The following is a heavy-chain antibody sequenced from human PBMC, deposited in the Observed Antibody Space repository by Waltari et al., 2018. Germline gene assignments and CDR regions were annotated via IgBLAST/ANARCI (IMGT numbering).Heavy chain of an antibody. J-gene: IGHJ4*02. V-gene: IGHV3-33*01. CDR2: IWYDGSNK. Sequence: QVQLVESGGGVVQPGRSLRLSCAASGFTFSSYGMHLVRPAPGKGLEWVAVIWYDGSNKYYADSVKGRFTISRDNSKNTLYLQMNSLRAEDTAVYYCAVKGFYSGSSDFDYWGQGTLVTVSS. CDR3: AVKGFYSGSSDFDY. CDR1: GFTFSSYG. D-gene: IGHD1-26*01.